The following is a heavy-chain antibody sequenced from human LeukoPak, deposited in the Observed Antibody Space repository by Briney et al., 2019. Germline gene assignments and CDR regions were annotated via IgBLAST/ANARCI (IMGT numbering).Heavy chain of an antibody. Sequence: SETLSLTCTVSGGSISSYYWSWIRQPPGKGLEWIGYIYYSGSTNYNPSLKSRVTISVDTSKNQFSLKLSSVTAADTAVYYCARGRSSQYAVRGPFDYWGQGTLVTVSS. CDR3: ARGRSSQYAVRGPFDY. CDR2: IYYSGST. D-gene: IGHD3-10*01. J-gene: IGHJ4*02. V-gene: IGHV4-59*12. CDR1: GGSISSYY.